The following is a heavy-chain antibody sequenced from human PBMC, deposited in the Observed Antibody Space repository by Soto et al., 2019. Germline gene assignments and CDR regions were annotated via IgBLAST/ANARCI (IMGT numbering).Heavy chain of an antibody. V-gene: IGHV1-18*04. CDR1: GYTFTSYG. J-gene: IGHJ3*02. D-gene: IGHD3-10*01. CDR2: ISAYNGNT. Sequence: ASVKVSCKASGYTFTSYGISCVLQSPGQGLEWMGWISAYNGNTNYAQKLQGRVTMTTDTSTSTAYMELRSLGSDDTAVYYCARRGVFPGVDAFDIWGQGTMVTV. CDR3: ARRGVFPGVDAFDI.